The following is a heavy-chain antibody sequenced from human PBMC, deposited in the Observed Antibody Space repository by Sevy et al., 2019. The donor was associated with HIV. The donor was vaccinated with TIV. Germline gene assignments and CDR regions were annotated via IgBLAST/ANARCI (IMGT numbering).Heavy chain of an antibody. V-gene: IGHV3-30*02. Sequence: RGSLRLSCAASGFTFRSYGMHWVRQAPGKGLEWVAFIRYDGTTKYYADSVKGRFTISRDNSKNTLYLQMNSLRPEDTSVYYCAKGLGMVQGALLSEDLWGQGTMVTVSS. D-gene: IGHD3-10*01. J-gene: IGHJ3*01. CDR3: AKGLGMVQGALLSEDL. CDR1: GFTFRSYG. CDR2: IRYDGTTK.